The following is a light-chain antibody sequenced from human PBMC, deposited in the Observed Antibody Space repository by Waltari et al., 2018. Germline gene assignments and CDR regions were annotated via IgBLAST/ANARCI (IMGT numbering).Light chain of an antibody. J-gene: IGLJ2*01. CDR3: CSYGVRVF. Sequence: QSALTQPASVSGSPGQSITISCTGTSSDIGNYNFFVSWYQHRPGEAPKLIIYEGNVRPAGVSDRFSGSKSGNAASRTISGLQAEDEAHYYCCSYGVRVFFGGGTKLTVL. V-gene: IGLV2-23*01. CDR2: EGN. CDR1: SSDIGNYNFF.